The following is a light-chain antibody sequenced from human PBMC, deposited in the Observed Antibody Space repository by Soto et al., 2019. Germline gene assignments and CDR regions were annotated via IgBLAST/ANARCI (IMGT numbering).Light chain of an antibody. J-gene: IGLJ2*01. CDR1: SSDVGGYNY. CDR2: DVN. Sequence: QSALTQPRSVSGSPGQSVAISCTGTSSDVGGYNYVSWYQQHPGKAPKLMIYDVNERPSGVPDRFSGSKSGNTASLTISGLQAEDEADYHCCSYAGSSPVVFGGGTKLTVL. V-gene: IGLV2-11*01. CDR3: CSYAGSSPVV.